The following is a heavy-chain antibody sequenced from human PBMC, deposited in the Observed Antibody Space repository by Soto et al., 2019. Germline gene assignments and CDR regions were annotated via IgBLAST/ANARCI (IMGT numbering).Heavy chain of an antibody. J-gene: IGHJ3*02. CDR3: ARDYGSGSYDDAFDI. Sequence: QVQLVESGGGLVKPGGSLRLSCAASGFTFSDYYMSWIRQAPGKGLEWVSYISSSSSYTNYADSVKGRFTISRDNAKNSLYLQMNSLRAEDTAVYYCARDYGSGSYDDAFDIWGQGTMVTVSS. D-gene: IGHD3-10*01. V-gene: IGHV3-11*05. CDR1: GFTFSDYY. CDR2: ISSSSSYT.